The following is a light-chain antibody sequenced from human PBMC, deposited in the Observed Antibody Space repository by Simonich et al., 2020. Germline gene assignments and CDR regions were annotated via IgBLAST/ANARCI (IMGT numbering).Light chain of an antibody. CDR2: GAS. J-gene: IGKJ1*01. CDR1: HSVRSN. Sequence: EIVMTQSPATLSVSPGERATLSSRARHSVRSNFAWYQQKPGQAPRLLIYGASTRATGIPARLSGSGSGTEFTLTISSLQSEDFAVYYCQQYNNWPPWTFGQGTKVEIK. CDR3: QQYNNWPPWT. V-gene: IGKV3-15*01.